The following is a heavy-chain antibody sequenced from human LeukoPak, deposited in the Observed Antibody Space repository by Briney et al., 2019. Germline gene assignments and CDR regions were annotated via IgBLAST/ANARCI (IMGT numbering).Heavy chain of an antibody. J-gene: IGHJ4*02. Sequence: PSETLSLTCAVYGGSFSGYYWSWIRQPPGKGLEWIGEINHSGSTNYNPSLKSRVTISVDTSKNQFSLKLSSVTAADTAVYYCARGGGGFLDYWGQGTLVTVSS. CDR3: ARGGGGFLDY. CDR2: INHSGST. CDR1: GGSFSGYY. D-gene: IGHD3-16*01. V-gene: IGHV4-34*01.